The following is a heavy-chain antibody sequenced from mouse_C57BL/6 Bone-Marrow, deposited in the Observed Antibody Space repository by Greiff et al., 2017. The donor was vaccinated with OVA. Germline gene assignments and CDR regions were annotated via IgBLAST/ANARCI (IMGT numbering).Heavy chain of an antibody. Sequence: EVKLVESGPGMVKPSQSLSLTCTVTGYSITSGYDWHWIRHFPGNKLEWMGYISYSGSTNYNPSLKSRISITHDTSKNHFFLKLNAVTTEDTATYYCARGYGYYYFDYWGQGTTLTVSS. CDR2: ISYSGST. D-gene: IGHD2-3*01. CDR1: GYSITSGYD. CDR3: ARGYGYYYFDY. V-gene: IGHV3-1*01. J-gene: IGHJ2*01.